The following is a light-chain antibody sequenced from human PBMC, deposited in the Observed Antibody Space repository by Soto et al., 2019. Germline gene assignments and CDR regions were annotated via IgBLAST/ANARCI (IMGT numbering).Light chain of an antibody. CDR1: QSVLYSSNNKNY. V-gene: IGKV4-1*01. Sequence: DIVMTQSPDSLAVSLGARATINCKSSQSVLYSSNNKNYLAWYQQKPGQPPKLLIYWASTRESGVPDRFSVSGSGTDFTLPISSLQAEDVAVYHCQQYYSAPLTFGQGTKVEIK. CDR3: QQYYSAPLT. CDR2: WAS. J-gene: IGKJ1*01.